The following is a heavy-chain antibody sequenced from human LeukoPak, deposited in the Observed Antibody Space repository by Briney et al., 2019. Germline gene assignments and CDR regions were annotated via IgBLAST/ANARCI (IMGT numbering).Heavy chain of an antibody. CDR2: VNSDESST. CDR3: ASDDSYAFDI. CDR1: GFTFSSRW. V-gene: IGHV3-74*01. D-gene: IGHD2-21*01. Sequence: GGSLRLSCAASGFTFSSRWMHWVRQAPGKGLVWVSHVNSDESSTNYADSVKGRFTISRDNTKNTLYLQMNSLRAQDTAVYYCASDDSYAFDIWGQGTMVTVSS. J-gene: IGHJ3*02.